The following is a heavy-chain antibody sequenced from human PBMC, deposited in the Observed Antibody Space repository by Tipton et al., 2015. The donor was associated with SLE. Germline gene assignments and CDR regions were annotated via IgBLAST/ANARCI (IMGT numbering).Heavy chain of an antibody. CDR3: ARHPDGYYYYYGLDV. V-gene: IGHV4-31*03. D-gene: IGHD5-24*01. CDR1: GGSISSGVYY. J-gene: IGHJ6*02. Sequence: TLSLTCTVSGGSISSGVYYWSWIRQHPGQGLEWIGYIYHSGSAYYNPSLRSRVAISVDTSKNQFSLRLSSVTAADTAMYYCARHPDGYYYYYGLDVWGHGTTVTVSS. CDR2: IYHSGSA.